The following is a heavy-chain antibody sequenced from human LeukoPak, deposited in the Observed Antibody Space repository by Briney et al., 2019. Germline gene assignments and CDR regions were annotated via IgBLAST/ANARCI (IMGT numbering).Heavy chain of an antibody. Sequence: GGSLRLSCAASGFTFSSYWMSWVRQAPGKGLEWVANIKQDGSEKYYVDSVKGRFTISRDNAKNSLYLQMNSLRDEDTAVYYCAREPTHAAFDIWGPGTMVTVSS. V-gene: IGHV3-7*01. CDR1: GFTFSSYW. CDR2: IKQDGSEK. J-gene: IGHJ3*02. CDR3: AREPTHAAFDI.